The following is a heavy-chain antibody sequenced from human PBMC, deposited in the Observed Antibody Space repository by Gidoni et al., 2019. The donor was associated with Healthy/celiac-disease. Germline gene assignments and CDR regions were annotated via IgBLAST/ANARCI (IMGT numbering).Heavy chain of an antibody. Sequence: EVQLLESGGGLVQPGGSLRLSCPASAFTFRRYAMTWVRQAPGKGLVWVSAISGSGGSTYYADSVKGRFTISRDNSKNTLYLQMNSLRAEDTAVYYCAKDPRQGATRNNAFDIWGQGTMVTVSS. V-gene: IGHV3-23*01. J-gene: IGHJ3*02. D-gene: IGHD1-26*01. CDR2: ISGSGGST. CDR3: AKDPRQGATRNNAFDI. CDR1: AFTFRRYA.